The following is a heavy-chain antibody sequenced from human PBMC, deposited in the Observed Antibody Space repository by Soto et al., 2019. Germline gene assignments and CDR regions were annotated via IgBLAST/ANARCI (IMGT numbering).Heavy chain of an antibody. J-gene: IGHJ4*02. D-gene: IGHD2-2*02. CDR3: ARDKKLYGFEGPFDY. V-gene: IGHV3-33*01. CDR1: GFTFSSYG. Sequence: GGSLRLSCAASGFTFSSYGMHWVRQAPGKGLEWVAVIWYDGSNKYYADSVKGRFTISRDNSKNTLYLQMNSLRAEDTAVYYCARDKKLYGFEGPFDYWGQGTLVTVSS. CDR2: IWYDGSNK.